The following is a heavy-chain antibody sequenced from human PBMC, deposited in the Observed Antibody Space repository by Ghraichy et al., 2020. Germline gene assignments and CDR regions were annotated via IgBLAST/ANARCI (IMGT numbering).Heavy chain of an antibody. D-gene: IGHD3-9*01. J-gene: IGHJ5*02. CDR2: IYYTGST. CDR1: GGSISSGGYY. CDR3: ARSGSHYDILTGYYTGWFDP. Sequence: SETLSLTCTVSGGSISSGGYYWGWIRQHPGKGLEWIGYIYYTGSTYYNLSLKSRVTISVDTSKNQFSLKLSSVTAADTAVYYCARSGSHYDILTGYYTGWFDPWGQGILVTVSS. V-gene: IGHV4-31*03.